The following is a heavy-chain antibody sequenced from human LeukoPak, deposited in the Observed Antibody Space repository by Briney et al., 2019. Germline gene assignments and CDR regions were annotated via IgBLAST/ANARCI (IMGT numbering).Heavy chain of an antibody. CDR1: GFTFSSYW. Sequence: GGSLRLSCAASGFTFSSYWMSWVRQAPGKELEWVANIKQDGSEKYYVDSVKGRFTISRDNAKNSLYLQMNSLRAEDTAVYYCARVGATKFKTFDYWGQGTLVTVSS. CDR3: ARVGATKFKTFDY. D-gene: IGHD1-26*01. V-gene: IGHV3-7*04. CDR2: IKQDGSEK. J-gene: IGHJ4*02.